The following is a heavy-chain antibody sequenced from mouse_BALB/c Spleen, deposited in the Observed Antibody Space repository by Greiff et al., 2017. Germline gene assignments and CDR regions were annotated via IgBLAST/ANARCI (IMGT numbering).Heavy chain of an antibody. Sequence: QVQLQQPGAELVKPGASVKLSCKASGYTFTSYWMHWVQQRPGQGLEWIGEINPSNGRTNYTEKFKSKATLTVDKSSSTAYMQLSSLTSEDSAVYYCARSGFTTVVADYYAMDYWGQGTSVTVSS. J-gene: IGHJ4*01. CDR2: INPSNGRT. CDR3: ARSGFTTVVADYYAMDY. CDR1: GYTFTSYW. V-gene: IGHV1S81*02. D-gene: IGHD1-1*01.